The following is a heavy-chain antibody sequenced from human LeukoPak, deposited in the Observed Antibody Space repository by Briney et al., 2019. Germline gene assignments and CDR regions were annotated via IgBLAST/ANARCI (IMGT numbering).Heavy chain of an antibody. Sequence: PGGSLRLSCAASGFIFSSFGIHWVRQAPGKGLEWLAVISYDGSNKFYADSVKGRFSVSRDNSKSTLILQMNSMRVDDTAVYYCAKDRSTVVLFDAFDVWGQGTMVTVSS. CDR3: AKDRSTVVLFDAFDV. CDR1: GFIFSSFG. CDR2: ISYDGSNK. V-gene: IGHV3-30*18. D-gene: IGHD2-2*01. J-gene: IGHJ3*01.